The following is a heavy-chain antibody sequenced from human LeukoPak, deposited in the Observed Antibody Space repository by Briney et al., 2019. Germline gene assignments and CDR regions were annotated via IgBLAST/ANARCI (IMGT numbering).Heavy chain of an antibody. J-gene: IGHJ4*02. CDR2: ISYDGSNK. D-gene: IGHD6-19*01. V-gene: IGHV3-30*18. CDR1: GLTLSRYG. Sequence: GGPLRLSCAASGLTLSRYGMHWVRQAQGKGLEWVAVISYDGSNKYYADSVKGRFTISRDNSKNTLYLQMNSLRAEDTAVYYCAKLIIAVAGTDYWGQGTLVTVSS. CDR3: AKLIIAVAGTDY.